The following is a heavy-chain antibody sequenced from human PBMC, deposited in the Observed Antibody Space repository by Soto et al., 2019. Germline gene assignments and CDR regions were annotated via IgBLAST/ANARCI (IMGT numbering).Heavy chain of an antibody. CDR1: GFTFSDYY. Sequence: QVQLVESGGGLVKPGGSLRLSCAASGFTFSDYYMSWIRQAPGKGLEWVSYISSSSSYTNYADSVKGRFTISRDNAKNSLYLQMNSLGAEDTAVYYWARGGETTMVRGVITSWFDPWGQGTLVTVSS. CDR3: ARGGETTMVRGVITSWFDP. V-gene: IGHV3-11*05. J-gene: IGHJ5*02. D-gene: IGHD3-10*01. CDR2: ISSSSSYT.